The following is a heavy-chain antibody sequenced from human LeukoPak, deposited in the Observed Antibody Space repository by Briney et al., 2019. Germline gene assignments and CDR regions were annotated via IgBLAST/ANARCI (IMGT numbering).Heavy chain of an antibody. V-gene: IGHV3-74*01. CDR1: GFTFGNSW. CDR2: INADGSTT. D-gene: IGHD1-14*01. Sequence: GGSLRLSCAASGFTFGNSWVHWVRQAPGKGLVWVSLINADGSTTTYADSVKGRFTISRDNARNTLSLQMNSLTIEDTAVYYCVVVVEPPDSDGFDIWGQGTMITVSS. CDR3: VVVVEPPDSDGFDI. J-gene: IGHJ3*02.